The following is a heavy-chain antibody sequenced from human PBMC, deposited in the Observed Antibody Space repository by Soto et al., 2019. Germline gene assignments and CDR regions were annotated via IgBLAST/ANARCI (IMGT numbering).Heavy chain of an antibody. J-gene: IGHJ6*04. CDR1: GGTFSSYA. CDR3: ARESVADHYYYGMDV. D-gene: IGHD6-19*01. V-gene: IGHV1-69*01. CDR2: IIPIFGTA. Sequence: QVQLVQSGAEVKKPGSSVKISCKASGGTFSSYAISWVRQAPGQGLEWMGGIIPIFGTANYAQKFQGRVTITADESTSTAYMDRSSLRSEDTAVYYCARESVADHYYYGMDVCGKGTKVTVSS.